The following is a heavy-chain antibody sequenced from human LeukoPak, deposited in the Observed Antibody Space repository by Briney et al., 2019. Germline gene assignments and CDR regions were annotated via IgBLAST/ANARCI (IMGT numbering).Heavy chain of an antibody. CDR1: GFTFDDYA. CDR3: AKVALWFGEAYYFDY. V-gene: IGHV3-9*01. J-gene: IGHJ4*02. CDR2: ISWNSGSI. D-gene: IGHD3-10*01. Sequence: GGSLRLSCAASGFTFDDYAMHWVRQAPGKGLEWVSGISWNSGSIGYADSVKGRFTISRDNAKNSLYLQMNSLRAEDTALYYCAKVALWFGEAYYFDYWGQGTLVTVSS.